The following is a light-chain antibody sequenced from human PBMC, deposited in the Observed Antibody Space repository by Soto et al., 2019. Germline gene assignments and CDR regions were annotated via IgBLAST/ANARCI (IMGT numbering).Light chain of an antibody. Sequence: DIVLTHSTLSLPVTPGEPASIYCRSSHSLLHSNGYNYVDWYQQKPGKAPKLLIYAAASLQSRVPSMFRGSGSGTNFSLTISSLQPEDFATYYCLQDFNYPWTFGQGTKVDIK. CDR3: LQDFNYPWT. CDR2: AAA. CDR1: HSLLHSNGYNY. J-gene: IGKJ1*01. V-gene: IGKV2-28*01.